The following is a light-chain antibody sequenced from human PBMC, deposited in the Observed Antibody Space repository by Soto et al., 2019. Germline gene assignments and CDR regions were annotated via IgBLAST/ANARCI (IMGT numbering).Light chain of an antibody. CDR2: SNN. CDR3: AAWDDSLNGVV. Sequence: QSVLTQPPSASGTPGQRVTISCSGSSSNIGSKTVNWYQQLPGTAPKLLIYSNNQRPSGVPDRFSGSKSGTSASLAISGVQSEDEADYYCAAWDDSLNGVVFGGGTKLTVL. J-gene: IGLJ2*01. V-gene: IGLV1-44*01. CDR1: SSNIGSKT.